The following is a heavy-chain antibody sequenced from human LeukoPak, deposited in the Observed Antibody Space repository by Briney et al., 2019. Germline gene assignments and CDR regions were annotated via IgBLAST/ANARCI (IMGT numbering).Heavy chain of an antibody. D-gene: IGHD6-13*01. Sequence: GGSLRLSCAASGFTFSSYGMHWVRQAPGKGLEWVAVISYDGSNKYYADSVKGRFTISRDDSKNTLYLQMNSLRAEDTAVYYCAKEGEQQLVLFGGPTQMDFDYWGQGTLVTVSS. CDR1: GFTFSSYG. J-gene: IGHJ4*02. CDR3: AKEGEQQLVLFGGPTQMDFDY. V-gene: IGHV3-30*18. CDR2: ISYDGSNK.